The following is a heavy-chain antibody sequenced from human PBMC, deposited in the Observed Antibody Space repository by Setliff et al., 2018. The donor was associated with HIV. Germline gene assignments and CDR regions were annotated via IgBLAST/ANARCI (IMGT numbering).Heavy chain of an antibody. V-gene: IGHV3-48*01. J-gene: IGHJ4*02. CDR3: VPHYHVE. CDR1: GFTFSSYS. D-gene: IGHD3-10*01. Sequence: PGGSLRLSCAASGFTFSSYSMNWVRQAPGKGLEWLSYISSTSTTIYYADSVKGRFTISRDNAKNSLYLEMNSLRVEDTAVYFCVPHYHVEWGQGTLVTVSS. CDR2: ISSTSTTI.